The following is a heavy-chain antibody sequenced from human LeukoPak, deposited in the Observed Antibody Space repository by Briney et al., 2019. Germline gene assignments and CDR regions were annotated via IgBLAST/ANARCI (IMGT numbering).Heavy chain of an antibody. Sequence: SETLSLTRSVSGGSLRSYFWSWIRQSAGKGLEHIGRIYTTGSTNYKPSLRSRVTMSVDTSKNQFSLTLKSVNAADTAVYYCARAGYTSTWTFDYWGQGILVTVSS. D-gene: IGHD6-13*01. CDR3: ARAGYTSTWTFDY. J-gene: IGHJ4*02. CDR1: GGSLRSYF. V-gene: IGHV4-4*07. CDR2: IYTTGST.